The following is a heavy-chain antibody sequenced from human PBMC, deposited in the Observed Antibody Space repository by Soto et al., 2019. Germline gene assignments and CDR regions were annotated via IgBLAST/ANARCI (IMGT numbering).Heavy chain of an antibody. D-gene: IGHD3-10*01. Sequence: EVQLVESGGGLVQPGGSLRLSCAASGFTFSSYWMSWVRQAPGKGLEWVANIKQDGSEKYYVDSVKGRFTISRDNAKNSLYLQMNSLRAEDTAVYYCARGQFGELLSHHPYYYYGMDVWGQGTTVTVSS. J-gene: IGHJ6*02. CDR3: ARGQFGELLSHHPYYYYGMDV. V-gene: IGHV3-7*03. CDR2: IKQDGSEK. CDR1: GFTFSSYW.